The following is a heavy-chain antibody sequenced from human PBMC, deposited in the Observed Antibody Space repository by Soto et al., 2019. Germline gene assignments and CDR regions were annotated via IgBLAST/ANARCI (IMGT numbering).Heavy chain of an antibody. V-gene: IGHV1-18*04. J-gene: IGHJ6*02. D-gene: IGHD1-26*01. CDR2: ISAYNGNT. Sequence: QVHLVQSGAEVKKPGASVKVSCKASGYTFTGYYIHWVRQAPGQGLEWMGWISAYNGNTNYAQKLQGRVTMTTDTSTSTAYMELRSLRSDDTAVYYCARVLMWELSVFYYYGMDVWGQGTTVTVSS. CDR3: ARVLMWELSVFYYYGMDV. CDR1: GYTFTGYY.